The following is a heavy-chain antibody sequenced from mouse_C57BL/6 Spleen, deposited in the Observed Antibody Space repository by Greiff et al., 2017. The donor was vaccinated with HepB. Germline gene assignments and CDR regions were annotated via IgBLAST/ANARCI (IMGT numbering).Heavy chain of an antibody. V-gene: IGHV1-59*01. CDR1: GYTFTSYW. Sequence: VQLQQPGAELVRPGTSVKLSCKASGYTFTSYWMHWVKQRPGQGLEWIGVIDPSDSYTNYNQKFKGKATLTVDTSSSTAYMQLSSLTSEDSAVYYCAPITTVVATGRYFDYWGQGTTLTVSS. CDR3: APITTVVATGRYFDY. CDR2: IDPSDSYT. D-gene: IGHD1-1*01. J-gene: IGHJ2*01.